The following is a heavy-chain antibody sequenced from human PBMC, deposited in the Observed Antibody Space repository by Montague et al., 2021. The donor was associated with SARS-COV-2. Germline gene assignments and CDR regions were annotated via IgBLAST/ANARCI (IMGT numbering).Heavy chain of an antibody. Sequence: SETLSLTCTVSGGSISSYYWSWIRQPPGTGLEWIGYIYYTGSTKYNPSLKIRVPMSLDRPTNRFSLRLNSVTAAATAMYYCSRTTVATGSDDWGQGTLVTVSS. D-gene: IGHD4-17*01. CDR1: GGSISSYY. V-gene: IGHV4-59*01. CDR2: IYYTGST. CDR3: SRTTVATGSDD. J-gene: IGHJ4*02.